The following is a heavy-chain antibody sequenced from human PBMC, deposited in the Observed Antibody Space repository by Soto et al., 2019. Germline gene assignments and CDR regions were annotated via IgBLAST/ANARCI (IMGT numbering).Heavy chain of an antibody. CDR1: GFNFNDYY. J-gene: IGHJ4*02. CDR3: ARGGLRGGRFIY. Sequence: QVQLVQSGGGLVKPGRSLRLSCAASGFNFNDYYMSWIRQAPGKGLEWLSYIDTTGSTIYHADAVKGRFTISRDNAQNSLFLQMNSLRAEDTAMYYCARGGLRGGRFIYWGQGALVTVSS. D-gene: IGHD6-25*01. V-gene: IGHV3-11*01. CDR2: IDTTGSTI.